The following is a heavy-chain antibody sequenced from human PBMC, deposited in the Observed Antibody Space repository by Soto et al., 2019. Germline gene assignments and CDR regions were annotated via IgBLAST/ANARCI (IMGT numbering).Heavy chain of an antibody. D-gene: IGHD6-19*01. CDR3: AIRPQRSGCVERFEP. CDR1: GGTFSNFG. CDR2: IIPTLGTA. J-gene: IGHJ5*02. Sequence: QVQLVQSGAEVKKPGSSVKVSCKASGGTFSNFGITWVRQAPGQVLEWMGGIIPTLGTAIYAQDFRCRVTIIADKSTRTGAMELSSRRAGDVGLNYCAIRPQRSGCVERFEPWGEGSLGAVSS. V-gene: IGHV1-69*06.